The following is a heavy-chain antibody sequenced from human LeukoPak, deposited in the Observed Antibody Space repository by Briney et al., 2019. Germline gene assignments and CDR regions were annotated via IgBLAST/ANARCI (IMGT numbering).Heavy chain of an antibody. V-gene: IGHV1-2*02. Sequence: ASVTVSCKASGYTFTGYYTHWARQAPGQGLEWRGWTNIKKGVTEYAQNYKCRVTMTRDPSISTAYMELNGLSSDDSAVYYCARSSGKSRFDYWGQGTLVTVSS. CDR1: GYTFTGYY. CDR3: ARSSGKSRFDY. CDR2: TNIKKGVT. J-gene: IGHJ4*02. D-gene: IGHD6-25*01.